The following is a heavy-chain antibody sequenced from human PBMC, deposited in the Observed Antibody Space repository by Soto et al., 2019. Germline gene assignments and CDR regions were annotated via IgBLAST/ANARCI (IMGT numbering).Heavy chain of an antibody. CDR2: IYYSGST. V-gene: IGHV4-39*01. CDR3: GATMVRGVIISWFDP. CDR1: GGPISSSSYY. D-gene: IGHD3-10*01. Sequence: PSETLSLTCTVSGGPISSSSYYWGWIRQPPGKGLEWIGSIYYSGSTYYNPSLKSRVTISVDTSKNQFSLKLSSVTAADTAVYYCGATMVRGVIISWFDPWGQGTLVTVSS. J-gene: IGHJ5*02.